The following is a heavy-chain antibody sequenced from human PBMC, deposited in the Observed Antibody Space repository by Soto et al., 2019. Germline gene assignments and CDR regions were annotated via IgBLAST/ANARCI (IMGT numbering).Heavy chain of an antibody. CDR2: IYNDGSRT. CDR1: GFSFRSYW. CDR3: ARDLSGDTTPYFDL. V-gene: IGHV3-74*01. J-gene: IGHJ4*02. D-gene: IGHD1-1*01. Sequence: LILSCASSGFSFRSYWMHWLRQTPGKGPVWVSRIYNDGSRTAYADSVKGRFTISRDNAKNTMYLQMSSLTAEDTAVYYCARDLSGDTTPYFDLWGQGTLVTVYS.